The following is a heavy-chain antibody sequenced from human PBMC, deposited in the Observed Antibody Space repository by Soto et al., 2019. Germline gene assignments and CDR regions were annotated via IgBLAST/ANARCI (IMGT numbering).Heavy chain of an antibody. J-gene: IGHJ4*02. V-gene: IGHV1-18*01. CDR2: ISAYNGNT. CDR1: GYTFTSYG. D-gene: IGHD1-26*01. Sequence: GASVNVSFKASGYTFTSYGISWVRQAPGQGLEWIGWISAYNGNTNYXXKRQGRVXXTRDTSTSTAXMELSXLKSEDTAVYYCARDLGGWADYWGQGTLVTVSS. CDR3: ARDLGGWADY.